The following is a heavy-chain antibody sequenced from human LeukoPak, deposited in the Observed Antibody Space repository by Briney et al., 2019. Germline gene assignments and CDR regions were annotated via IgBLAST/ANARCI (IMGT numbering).Heavy chain of an antibody. Sequence: PGGSLRLSCVVSGITVSNYAMSWVRQAPGKGLEWVSGISESAGGTKYADSVKGRFTISRDNSLNTVYLQMNSLRAEDTAVYYCTKRPVVVITTPYFDYRGQGTLVTVSS. CDR1: GITVSNYA. D-gene: IGHD3-22*01. J-gene: IGHJ4*02. CDR3: TKRPVVVITTPYFDY. V-gene: IGHV3-23*01. CDR2: ISESAGGT.